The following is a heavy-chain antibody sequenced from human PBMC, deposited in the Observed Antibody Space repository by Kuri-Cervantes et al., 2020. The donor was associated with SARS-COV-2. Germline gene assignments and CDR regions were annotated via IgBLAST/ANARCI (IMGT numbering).Heavy chain of an antibody. V-gene: IGHV4-59*08. CDR1: GGSISSYF. J-gene: IGHJ6*02. CDR3: ARQSISSSFYNGMDV. D-gene: IGHD6-6*01. Sequence: ETLSLTCTVSGGSISSYFWSWIRQPPGKGLEWIGYIYYSGSTNYNPSLKVRITISVDTSKNQFSLKLSSVTAADTAVYYCARQSISSSFYNGMDVWGQGTTVTVSS. CDR2: IYYSGST.